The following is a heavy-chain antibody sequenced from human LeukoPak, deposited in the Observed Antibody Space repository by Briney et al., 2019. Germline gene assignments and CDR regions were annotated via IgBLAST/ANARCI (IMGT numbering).Heavy chain of an antibody. Sequence: PSETLSLTCTVSGGSISSYYRTWIRQPPGKGLEWIGYIYYSGTTYYNPSLKSRVTISLDTSKNKFSLNLTSVNVADTAVYYCARAIVGATRDAFDIWGQGTMVTVSS. CDR1: GGSISSYY. J-gene: IGHJ3*02. D-gene: IGHD1-26*01. V-gene: IGHV4-59*01. CDR2: IYYSGTT. CDR3: ARAIVGATRDAFDI.